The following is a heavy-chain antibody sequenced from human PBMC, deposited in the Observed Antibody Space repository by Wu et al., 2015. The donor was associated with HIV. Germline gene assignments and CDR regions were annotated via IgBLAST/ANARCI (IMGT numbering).Heavy chain of an antibody. CDR2: INPSGGST. J-gene: IGHJ4*02. Sequence: QVQLVQSGGEVKKPGASVKVSCKASGYTFTSYYMHWVRQAPGQGFEWMGIINPSGGSTNYAQKFQGRVTMTRDTSTSTVYMELSSLRSEDTAVYYCARVDYGDYLPRYWGQGTLVTVSS. CDR3: ARVDYGDYLPRY. D-gene: IGHD4-17*01. CDR1: GYTFTSYY. V-gene: IGHV1-46*01.